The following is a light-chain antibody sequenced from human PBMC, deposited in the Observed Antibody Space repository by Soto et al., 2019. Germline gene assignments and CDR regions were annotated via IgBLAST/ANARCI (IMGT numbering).Light chain of an antibody. V-gene: IGKV3-20*01. Sequence: EIVLTQSPGTLSLSPGERATLSCRASQSVSSSYLAWYQQKPGQAPRLLIYGASSRATGIPDRFSGSVSGTDFTLTISRLEPEDFAVYYCQQYGSSPSPKYTFGQGTKLEIK. J-gene: IGKJ2*01. CDR1: QSVSSSY. CDR3: QQYGSSPSPKYT. CDR2: GAS.